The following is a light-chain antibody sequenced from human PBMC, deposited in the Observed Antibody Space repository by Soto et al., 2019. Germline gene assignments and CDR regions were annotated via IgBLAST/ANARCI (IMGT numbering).Light chain of an antibody. CDR1: QSVSGSY. Sequence: EIVLTQSPGTLSLPPGEIATLSCRPSQSVSGSYLAWFQQKPGQAPRLVIHGASSRATGFPDRFSGGGSGTEFTLTISRLEPEDFAVYYCQQYNNLPYTFGQGTKVEIK. CDR2: GAS. CDR3: QQYNNLPYT. J-gene: IGKJ2*01. V-gene: IGKV3-20*01.